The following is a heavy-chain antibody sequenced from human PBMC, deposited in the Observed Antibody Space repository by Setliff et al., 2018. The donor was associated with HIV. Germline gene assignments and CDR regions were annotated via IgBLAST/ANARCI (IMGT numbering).Heavy chain of an antibody. V-gene: IGHV3-48*01. Sequence: GGSLRLSCAASGFTFSSYSMNWVRQAPGKGLEWVSYISSSSSTMYYADSVKGRFTISRDNAKNSLYLQMNSLRAEDTAVYYCAGSRGYFVKADWGQGTLVTVSS. CDR1: GFTFSSYS. J-gene: IGHJ4*02. CDR2: ISSSSSTM. D-gene: IGHD3-22*01. CDR3: AGSRGYFVKAD.